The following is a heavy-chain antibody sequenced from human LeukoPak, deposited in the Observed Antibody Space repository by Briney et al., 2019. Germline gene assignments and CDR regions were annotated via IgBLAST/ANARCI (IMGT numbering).Heavy chain of an antibody. CDR2: LNSDGSDT. CDR1: GFTFSNYW. Sequence: PGGSQRLSCSASGFTFSNYWMHWVRKAPGKGLEWVSRLNSDGSDTSYADSVKGRFTISRDNAKNTLYLEMNSLTVDGTAVYYCSRGGTTVTTVIDYWGQGTLVTVSS. CDR3: SRGGTTVTTVIDY. J-gene: IGHJ4*02. D-gene: IGHD4-17*01. V-gene: IGHV3-74*01.